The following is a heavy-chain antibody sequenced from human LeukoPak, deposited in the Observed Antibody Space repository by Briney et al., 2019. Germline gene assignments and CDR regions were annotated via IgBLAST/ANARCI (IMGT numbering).Heavy chain of an antibody. CDR3: ARGAFYDY. CDR2: ISESGGST. CDR1: GFTFDDYG. Sequence: PGGSLRLSCAASGFTFDDYGMSWVRQASGKGLDWVATISESGGSTYYADSVKGRFTISRDNSKNTLYLQMNSLRAEGTAIYFCARGAFYDYWGRGTLVTVSS. V-gene: IGHV3-23*01. J-gene: IGHJ4*02. D-gene: IGHD2/OR15-2a*01.